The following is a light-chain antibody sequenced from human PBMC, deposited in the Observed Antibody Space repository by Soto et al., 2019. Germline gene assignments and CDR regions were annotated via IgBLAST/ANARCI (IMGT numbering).Light chain of an antibody. CDR2: SNN. Sequence: QSVLTQPPSASGTPGQRVTISCSGSSSNIESNTVSWFQQLPRTAPKLLIYSNNKRPSGVPDRFSGSKSGTSASLAISGLQSEDEADYYCAAWDDSLNGPRFVFGTGTKLTVL. CDR1: SSNIESNT. CDR3: AAWDDSLNGPRFV. J-gene: IGLJ1*01. V-gene: IGLV1-44*01.